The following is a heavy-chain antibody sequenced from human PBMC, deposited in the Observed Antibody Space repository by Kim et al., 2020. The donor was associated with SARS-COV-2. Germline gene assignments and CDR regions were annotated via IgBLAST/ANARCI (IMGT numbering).Heavy chain of an antibody. V-gene: IGHV4-59*08. J-gene: IGHJ5*02. Sequence: KSRVTISVDTSKNQFSLKLSSVTAADTAVYYCAGRSIGYCSSTSCYSGFDPWGQGTLVTVSS. CDR3: AGRSIGYCSSTSCYSGFDP. D-gene: IGHD2-2*02.